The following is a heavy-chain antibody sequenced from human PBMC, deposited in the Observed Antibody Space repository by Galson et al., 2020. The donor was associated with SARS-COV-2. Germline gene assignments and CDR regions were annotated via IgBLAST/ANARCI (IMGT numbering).Heavy chain of an antibody. J-gene: IGHJ6*02. CDR1: GFTLSSYT. Sequence: GGSLRLSCAVSGFTLSSYTMTWVRQAPGKGLEWVSSISSGSDYIYNADSVKGRFTISRDNAKNSLYLQMNSLRAEDTAVYYCAREASWAMFGMDVWGQGTTVTVSS. V-gene: IGHV3-21*01. CDR2: ISSGSDYI. D-gene: IGHD1-26*01. CDR3: AREASWAMFGMDV.